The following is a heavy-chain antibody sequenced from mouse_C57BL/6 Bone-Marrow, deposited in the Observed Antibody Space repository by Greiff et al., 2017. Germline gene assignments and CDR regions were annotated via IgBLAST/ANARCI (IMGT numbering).Heavy chain of an antibody. CDR2: INPNNGGT. CDR3: ARSPSTVVGKRYFDY. J-gene: IGHJ2*01. D-gene: IGHD1-1*01. CDR1: GYTFTDYN. V-gene: IGHV1-18*01. Sequence: EVKLQESGPELVKPGASVKIPCKASGYTFTDYNMDWVKQSHGKSLEWIGDINPNNGGTIYNQKFKGKATLTVDKTSRPAYMELRSLTSEDTAVYDCARSPSTVVGKRYFDYWGQGTTLTVSS.